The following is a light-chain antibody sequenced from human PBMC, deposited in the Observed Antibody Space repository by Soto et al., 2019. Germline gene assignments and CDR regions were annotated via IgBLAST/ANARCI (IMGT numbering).Light chain of an antibody. J-gene: IGKJ5*01. CDR3: QQHNSFSIT. CDR1: EDITNY. V-gene: IGKV1-16*01. Sequence: DIQMTQSPSSLSAFVGDRVTITCQASEDITNYLNWYQQKPGKAPKLLIYAASSLQSGVPSRFSGSGSGTEFTLTINSLQADDFATYYCQQHNSFSITFGQGTRLEI. CDR2: AAS.